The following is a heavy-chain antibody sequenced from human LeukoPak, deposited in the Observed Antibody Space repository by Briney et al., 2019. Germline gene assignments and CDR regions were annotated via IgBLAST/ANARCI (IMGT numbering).Heavy chain of an antibody. CDR2: TSDRGDYT. Sequence: GGSLRLSCAASGFTFTSYSMSWVRQAPGKGLEWVSGTSDRGDYTYYADPVKGRFTISRDSSKNTLFLQMNSLRAEDTALYFCARKAQYNGHYPLDYWGQGTLVTVSS. V-gene: IGHV3-23*01. D-gene: IGHD1-7*01. J-gene: IGHJ4*02. CDR1: GFTFTSYS. CDR3: ARKAQYNGHYPLDY.